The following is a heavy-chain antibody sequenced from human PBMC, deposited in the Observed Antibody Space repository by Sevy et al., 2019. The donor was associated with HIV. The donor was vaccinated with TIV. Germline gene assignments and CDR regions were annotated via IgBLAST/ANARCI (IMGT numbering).Heavy chain of an antibody. D-gene: IGHD6-13*01. CDR2: ISGSGTRT. Sequence: GGSLRLSCAVSGFSFDSYGMTWVRQAPGKGLEWVSGISGSGTRTYYADSVKGRFSISRDNSKNRLYLQMNSLRSEDTAIYYCAKEGTGIAAAGTPFFDYWGQGTLVTVSS. J-gene: IGHJ4*02. CDR1: GFSFDSYG. CDR3: AKEGTGIAAAGTPFFDY. V-gene: IGHV3-23*01.